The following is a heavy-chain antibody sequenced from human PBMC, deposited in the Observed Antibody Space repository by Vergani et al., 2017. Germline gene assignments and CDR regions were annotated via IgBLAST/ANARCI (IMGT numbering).Heavy chain of an antibody. D-gene: IGHD5-18*01. CDR3: ATTDSYGCPYGMGV. J-gene: IGHJ6*02. Sequence: EEQLVQSGAEVKKPGESLRISCKGSGYSFTSDWISWVRQMPGKGLEWRGRIDPSDSYTNYSPSFQGHVTISADKSSSTAYLQWSSLKASDTAMYFCATTDSYGCPYGMGVWSQGTTVTVSS. V-gene: IGHV5-10-1*01. CDR1: GYSFTSDW. CDR2: IDPSDSYT.